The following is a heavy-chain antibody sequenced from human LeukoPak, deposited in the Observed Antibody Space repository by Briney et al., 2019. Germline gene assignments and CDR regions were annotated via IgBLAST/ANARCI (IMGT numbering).Heavy chain of an antibody. CDR2: TNPNSGGT. CDR3: ATLGYCSGGSCP. V-gene: IGHV1-2*02. D-gene: IGHD2-15*01. Sequence: ASVKVSCKASGYTFTGYYMHWVRQAPGQGLEWMGWTNPNSGGTNYAQKFQGRVTMTRDTSISTAYMELSRLRFDDTAVYYCATLGYCSGGSCPWGQGTLVTVSS. CDR1: GYTFTGYY. J-gene: IGHJ5*02.